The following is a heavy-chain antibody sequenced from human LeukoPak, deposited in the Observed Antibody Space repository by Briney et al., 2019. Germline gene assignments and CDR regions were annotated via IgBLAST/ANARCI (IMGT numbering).Heavy chain of an antibody. CDR1: GFAVSSNY. Sequence: GGSLRLSCAASGFAVSSNYMSWVRQAPGKGLEWVSVIYSGGSTYYADSVKGRFTISRDNSKNTLYPQMNSLRAEDTAVYYCAREAEWLGFDYWGQGTLVTVSS. V-gene: IGHV3-53*01. CDR2: IYSGGST. CDR3: AREAEWLGFDY. D-gene: IGHD6-19*01. J-gene: IGHJ4*02.